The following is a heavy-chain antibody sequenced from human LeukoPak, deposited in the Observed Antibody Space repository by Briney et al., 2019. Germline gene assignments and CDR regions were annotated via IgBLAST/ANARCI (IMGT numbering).Heavy chain of an antibody. V-gene: IGHV4-39*07. J-gene: IGHJ6*02. D-gene: IGHD3-10*01. CDR2: IYYSGST. CDR3: ATGSGSYLHGGMDV. CDR1: GGSISSSSYY. Sequence: PSETLSLTCTVSGGSISSSSYYWGWIRQPPGKGLEWIGSIYYSGSTYYNPSLKSRVTISVDTSKNQFSLELSSVTAADTAVYYCATGSGSYLHGGMDVWGQGTTVTVSS.